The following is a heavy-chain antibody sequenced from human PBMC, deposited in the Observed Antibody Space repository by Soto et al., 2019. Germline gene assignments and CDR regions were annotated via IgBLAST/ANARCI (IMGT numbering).Heavy chain of an antibody. J-gene: IGHJ4*02. CDR3: ARSRSHWLASDS. CDR1: GFSFDYFG. CDR2: ISSSASYI. D-gene: IGHD6-19*01. V-gene: IGHV3-21*01. Sequence: GGSLRHSCEASGFSFDYFGMTWVRQAPGKGLEWVSFISSSASYIYYADSVKGRFTVSRDNAKKSLNLQMNSLRAEDTAVYYCARSRSHWLASDSWGQGTLVTVSS.